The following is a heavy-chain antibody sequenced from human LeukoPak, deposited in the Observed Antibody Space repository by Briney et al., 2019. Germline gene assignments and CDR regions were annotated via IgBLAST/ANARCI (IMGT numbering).Heavy chain of an antibody. Sequence: GESLRLSCAASGFTVSSHYMSWVRQAPGKGLEWVSVIYSGGSTYYADSVKGRFTISRDNSKNTLYLQMNSLRAEDTAVYYRARSLSRYYYYMDVWGKGTTVTVSS. V-gene: IGHV3-53*01. CDR1: GFTVSSHY. J-gene: IGHJ6*03. CDR2: IYSGGST. CDR3: ARSLSRYYYYMDV. D-gene: IGHD2/OR15-2a*01.